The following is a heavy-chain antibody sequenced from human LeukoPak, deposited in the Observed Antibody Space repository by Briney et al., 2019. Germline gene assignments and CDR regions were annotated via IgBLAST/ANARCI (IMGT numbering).Heavy chain of an antibody. CDR1: GFPFSIYG. D-gene: IGHD6-19*01. J-gene: IGHJ4*02. CDR3: ARRSGIAVAGAFDY. Sequence: QSGGSLRLSCAGSGFPFSIYGMNWVRQAPGKGLEWVSGISPGGGPTYYADSVKGRFTISRDDSKNTLYLQMNNLRAEDTAVYYCARRSGIAVAGAFDYWGQGTLVTVSS. CDR2: ISPGGGPT. V-gene: IGHV3-23*01.